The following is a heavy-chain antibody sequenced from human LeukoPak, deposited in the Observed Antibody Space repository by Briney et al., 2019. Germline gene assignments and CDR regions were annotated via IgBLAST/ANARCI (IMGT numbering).Heavy chain of an antibody. CDR1: GYSFTSYW. D-gene: IGHD2-15*01. CDR2: IYPGDSDT. V-gene: IGHV5-51*01. CDR3: ARPVRDCRGGSRYSRAFDI. J-gene: IGHJ3*02. Sequence: GESLKISCKGSGYSFTSYWIGWVRQMPGKGLEWMGIIYPGDSDTRYSPSFQGQVTISADKSISTAYLQWSSLKASDTAMYYCARPVRDCRGGSRYSRAFDIWGQGTMVTVSS.